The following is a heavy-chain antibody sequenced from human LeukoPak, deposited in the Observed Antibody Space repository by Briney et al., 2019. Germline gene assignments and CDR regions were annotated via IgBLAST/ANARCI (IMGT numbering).Heavy chain of an antibody. J-gene: IGHJ6*03. D-gene: IGHD2-2*01. CDR2: INSDGSST. CDR1: GFTFSSYW. CDR3: ARDFEDIVVVPAALDLYYYYMDV. V-gene: IGHV3-74*01. Sequence: GGSLRLSCAASGFTFSSYWMHWVRQAPGKGLVWVSRINSDGSSTSYADFVKGRFTISRDNAKNTLYLQMNSLRAEDTAVYYCARDFEDIVVVPAALDLYYYYMDVWGKGTTVTVSS.